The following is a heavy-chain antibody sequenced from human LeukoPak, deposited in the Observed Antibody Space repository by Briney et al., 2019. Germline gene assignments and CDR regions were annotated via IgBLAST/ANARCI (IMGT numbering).Heavy chain of an antibody. Sequence: PGGSLRLSCAASWVTVSIYCMICFRQAPGKGLEWGSVIYSGGSTYYADSVKCRFTISRDNSKNTLYLQMNSVSAADTAVYYSARAPGPVWVDPWGQGTLVTVSS. CDR1: WVTVSIYC. V-gene: IGHV3-53*01. CDR2: IYSGGST. CDR3: ARAPGPVWVDP. D-gene: IGHD1-26*01. J-gene: IGHJ5*02.